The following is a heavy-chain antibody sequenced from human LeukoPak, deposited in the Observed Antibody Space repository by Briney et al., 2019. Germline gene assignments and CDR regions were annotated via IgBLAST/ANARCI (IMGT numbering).Heavy chain of an antibody. J-gene: IGHJ4*02. CDR3: ARDLTHRRNYDNSGYQIVPAF. D-gene: IGHD3-22*01. V-gene: IGHV1-46*01. CDR2: INPSGGST. Sequence: GASVKVSCKTSGYTFTDYYMHWVRQAPGQGLEWMGMINPSGGSTNYAQSFQGRVTMTRDTSTSTVYMELSSLRSEDTAVYYCARDLTHRRNYDNSGYQIVPAFWGQGTLVTVSS. CDR1: GYTFTDYY.